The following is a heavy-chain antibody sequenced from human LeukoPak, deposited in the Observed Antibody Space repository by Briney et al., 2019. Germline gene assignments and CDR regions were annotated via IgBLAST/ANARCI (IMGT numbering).Heavy chain of an antibody. V-gene: IGHV4-61*08. J-gene: IGHJ6*02. D-gene: IGHD1-14*01. CDR1: GGSINSGGYS. Sequence: PSETLSLTCAVSGGSINSGGYSWSWIRQPPGKGLEWIGYIYYSGSTNYNPSLKSRVTISVDTSKNQFSLKLSSVTAADTAVYYCARLTLGYNTNYYGMDVWGQGTTVTVSS. CDR2: IYYSGST. CDR3: ARLTLGYNTNYYGMDV.